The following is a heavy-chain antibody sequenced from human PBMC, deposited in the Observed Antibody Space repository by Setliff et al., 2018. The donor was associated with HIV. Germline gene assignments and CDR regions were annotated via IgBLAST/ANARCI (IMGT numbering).Heavy chain of an antibody. CDR2: VNRDESST. J-gene: IGHJ6*02. CDR3: ARDQFTWNDHDQNNHYYGMDV. V-gene: IGHV3-74*01. CDR1: GFTFSSYW. D-gene: IGHD1-1*01. Sequence: PGGSLRLSCAASGFTFSSYWMHWVRQAPGKGLVWVSRVNRDESSTTYADSVKDRFTISRDNAKNTLYLQMNSLRAEDTGVYYCARDQFTWNDHDQNNHYYGMDVWGQGTTVTVSS.